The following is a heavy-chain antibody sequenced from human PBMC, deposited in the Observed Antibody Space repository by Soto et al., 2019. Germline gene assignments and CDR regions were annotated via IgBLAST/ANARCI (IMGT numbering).Heavy chain of an antibody. V-gene: IGHV4-30-2*01. J-gene: IGHJ6*02. CDR2: IYHSGST. CDR3: AREDYYYGMDV. CDR1: GGSISSGGYS. Sequence: QLQLQESGSGLVKPSQTLSLTCAVSGGSISSGGYSWSWIRQPPGKGLEWIGYIYHSGSTYYTPSLKSGVTISADRANNRFSLKLSSVTAADTAVYYCAREDYYYGMDVWGQGTTVTVSS.